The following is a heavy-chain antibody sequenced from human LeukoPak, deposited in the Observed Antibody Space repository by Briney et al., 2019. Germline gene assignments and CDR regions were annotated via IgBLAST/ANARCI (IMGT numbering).Heavy chain of an antibody. CDR2: IYPGDSDT. CDR1: GYSFTSYW. V-gene: IGHV5-51*01. J-gene: IGHJ5*02. D-gene: IGHD6-19*01. CDR3: AKSSGWYYNWFDP. Sequence: GESLKISCKGSGYSFTSYWIGWVRQMPGKGLEWMGIIYPGDSDTGYSPSFQGQVTISADKSISTAYLQWSSLKASDTAMYYCAKSSGWYYNWFDPWGQGTLVTVSS.